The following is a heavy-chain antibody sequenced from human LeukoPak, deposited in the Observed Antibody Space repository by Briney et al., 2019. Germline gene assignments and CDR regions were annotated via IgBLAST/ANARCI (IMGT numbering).Heavy chain of an antibody. CDR1: GGSISSSTYY. Sequence: SETLSLTCTVSGGSISSSTYYWGWIRQPPGKGLEWIGSIYYSGSTYYNPSLKSPVTISVDTSKNQFSLKLTSVTAADTAVYYCARLIAAAGRGIDHWGQGTLVTVSP. V-gene: IGHV4-39*01. CDR2: IYYSGST. D-gene: IGHD6-13*01. J-gene: IGHJ4*02. CDR3: ARLIAAAGRGIDH.